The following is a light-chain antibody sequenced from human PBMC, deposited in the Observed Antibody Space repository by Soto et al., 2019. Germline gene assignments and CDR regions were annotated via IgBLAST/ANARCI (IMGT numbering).Light chain of an antibody. Sequence: EIVMTQSPATLSVSPGERATLSCRASQSVSSNLVWYQQKPGQAPRLLIYGASSRATGVPVRFSGSGSGTEFTLTINSLQSEDFAVYYCLQHNNWWTFGQGTKV. CDR1: QSVSSN. CDR3: LQHNNWWT. J-gene: IGKJ1*01. V-gene: IGKV3-15*01. CDR2: GAS.